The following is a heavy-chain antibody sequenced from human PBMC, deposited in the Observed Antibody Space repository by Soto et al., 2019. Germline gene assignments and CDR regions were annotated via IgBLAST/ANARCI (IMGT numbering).Heavy chain of an antibody. V-gene: IGHV1-58*01. Sequence: ASVKVSCKASGFTFTSSAVQWVRQARGQRLEWIGWIVVGSGNTNYAQKFQERVTITRDMSTSTAYMELSSLRSEDRAVYYYAAPGGITGTTDRSYYYYGMDVWGQGTTVTVSS. CDR3: AAPGGITGTTDRSYYYYGMDV. CDR1: GFTFTSSA. CDR2: IVVGSGNT. D-gene: IGHD1-20*01. J-gene: IGHJ6*02.